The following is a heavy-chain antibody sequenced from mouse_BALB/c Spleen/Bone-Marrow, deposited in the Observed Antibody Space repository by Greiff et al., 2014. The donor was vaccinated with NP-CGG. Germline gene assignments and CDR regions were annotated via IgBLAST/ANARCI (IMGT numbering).Heavy chain of an antibody. D-gene: IGHD2-4*01. CDR3: ARGNYYDYDYFDY. Sequence: EVQLVESGPELVKPGASVKMSCKASGYTFTSYVMHWVKQKPGQGLEWIGYINPYNDGTTYNEKFKGKATLTSDKSSSTAYMELSCLTSEDSAVYYCARGNYYDYDYFDYWGQGTTLTVSS. V-gene: IGHV1-14*01. CDR1: GYTFTSYV. J-gene: IGHJ2*01. CDR2: INPYNDGT.